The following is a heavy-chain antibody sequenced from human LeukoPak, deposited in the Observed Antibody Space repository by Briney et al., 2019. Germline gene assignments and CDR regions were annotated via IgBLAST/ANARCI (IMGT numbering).Heavy chain of an antibody. Sequence: SETLSLTCTVSGGSFTSYYWSWIRQPPGKGLEWIGYIYYTGSTNYNPSLKGRVTISLDTSENQFSLKLTSVTAADTVVYYCARSLYGSGNIWLDPWGQGTLVTVSS. J-gene: IGHJ5*02. V-gene: IGHV4-59*01. CDR1: GGSFTSYY. CDR3: ARSLYGSGNIWLDP. CDR2: IYYTGST. D-gene: IGHD3-10*01.